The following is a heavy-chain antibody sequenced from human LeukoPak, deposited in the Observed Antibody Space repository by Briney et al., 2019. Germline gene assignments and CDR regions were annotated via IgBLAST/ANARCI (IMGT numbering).Heavy chain of an antibody. D-gene: IGHD4-17*01. J-gene: IGHJ6*03. V-gene: IGHV3-21*06. CDR1: GFTFSSYS. CDR2: ISASSIYI. Sequence: GGSLRLSCAASGFTFSSYSMNWVRQAPGKGLEWVSSISASSIYIYYADSMKGRVTISRDNAKNSLYLEMNSLRAEDTAVYYCARDPTLRSSAYYYYYMDVWGKGTTVTVSS. CDR3: ARDPTLRSSAYYYYYMDV.